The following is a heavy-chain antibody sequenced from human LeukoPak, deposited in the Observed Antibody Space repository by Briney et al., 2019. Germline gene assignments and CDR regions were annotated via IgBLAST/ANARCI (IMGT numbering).Heavy chain of an antibody. D-gene: IGHD4-17*01. CDR3: AKSILDPTAMYGDYTPYYFDY. Sequence: PGGSLRLSCAASGFTFSSYAMSWVRQAPGKGLEWVSAISGSGGSTYYADSVKGRFTISRDNSKNTLYLQMNSLRAEDTAVYYCAKSILDPTAMYGDYTPYYFDYWGQGTLVTVSS. J-gene: IGHJ4*02. CDR2: ISGSGGST. CDR1: GFTFSSYA. V-gene: IGHV3-23*01.